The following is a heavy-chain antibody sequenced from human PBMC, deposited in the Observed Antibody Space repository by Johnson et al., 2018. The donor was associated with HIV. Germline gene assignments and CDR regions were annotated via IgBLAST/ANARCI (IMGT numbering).Heavy chain of an antibody. D-gene: IGHD1-20*01. CDR2: LSGSGGST. V-gene: IGHV3-23*04. Sequence: VQLVESGGGLVQPGGSLRLSCVASGITFSSYAMSWVRQAPGKGLEWVSALSGSGGSTYYAGSVRGRFTISRDNSKNTVYLQMNSLRAEDTALYYCAKDMRYNWRSPCDIWRDGTMVTVSS. CDR3: AKDMRYNWRSPCDI. CDR1: GITFSSYA. J-gene: IGHJ3*02.